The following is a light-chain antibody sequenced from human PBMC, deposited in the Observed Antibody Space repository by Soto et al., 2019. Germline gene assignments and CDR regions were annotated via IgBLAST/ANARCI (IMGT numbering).Light chain of an antibody. V-gene: IGLV1-44*01. Sequence: QSVLTQPPSASGTPGQRVTISCSGSRSNIGRNTVNWYQQFSGTAPKLLISGNDQRPSGVPDRFSGSKSGTSASLAISGLQSEDEADYYCAAWDDSLNGVVFGGGTKLTVL. CDR2: GND. J-gene: IGLJ2*01. CDR3: AAWDDSLNGVV. CDR1: RSNIGRNT.